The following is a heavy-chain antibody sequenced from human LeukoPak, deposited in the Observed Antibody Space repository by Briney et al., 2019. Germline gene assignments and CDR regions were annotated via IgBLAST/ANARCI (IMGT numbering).Heavy chain of an antibody. CDR2: INPSGGST. Sequence: ASVKVSCKASGYTFTSYYMHWVRQAPGQGLEWMGIINPSGGSTSYAQKFQGRVTMTRDTSTSTVYMELSSLRSDDTAVYYCARDRWPGGEWLFSGGAFDIWGQGTMVTVSS. D-gene: IGHD3-3*01. V-gene: IGHV1-46*01. CDR3: ARDRWPGGEWLFSGGAFDI. CDR1: GYTFTSYY. J-gene: IGHJ3*02.